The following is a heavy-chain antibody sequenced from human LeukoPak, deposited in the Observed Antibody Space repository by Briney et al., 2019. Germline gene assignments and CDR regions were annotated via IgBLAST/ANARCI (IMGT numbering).Heavy chain of an antibody. CDR2: INPSGSST. J-gene: IGHJ5*02. CDR1: GYIFTNHY. D-gene: IGHD4-23*01. Sequence: ASVKVSCKASGYIFTNHYMHWVRQAPGQGLEWMGLINPSGSSTLYAEKFRGRIIMTRDMSTATDHMELSSLRSEDTAVYYCARDNSIADRGWWFDPWGQGTLVTVSS. CDR3: ARDNSIADRGWWFDP. V-gene: IGHV1-46*01.